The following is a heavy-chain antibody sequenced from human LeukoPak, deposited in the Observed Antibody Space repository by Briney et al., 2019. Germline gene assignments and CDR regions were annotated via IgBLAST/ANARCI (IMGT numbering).Heavy chain of an antibody. CDR1: GGSISSSSYY. CDR3: ARQGRQLVRTFFDY. D-gene: IGHD6-6*01. CDR2: IYYSGST. Sequence: SETLSLTCTVSGGSISSSSYYWGWIRQPPGKGLEWIGSIYYSGSTYYNPSLKSRVTISVDTSKNRFPLKLSSVTAADTAVYYCARQGRQLVRTFFDYWGQGTLVTVSS. J-gene: IGHJ4*02. V-gene: IGHV4-39*01.